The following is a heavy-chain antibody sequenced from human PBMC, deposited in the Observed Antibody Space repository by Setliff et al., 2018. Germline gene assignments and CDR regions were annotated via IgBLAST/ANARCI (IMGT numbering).Heavy chain of an antibody. CDR3: ARGMVKGGYNYWTFDF. CDR2: IYYSGNT. Sequence: ASETLSLTCTVSGGSISSRNYYWGWIRQPPGKGLEWIGSIYYSGNTYYNPSLKSRVTTSVDTSKNQFSLKLSSVTAADTAVYYCARGMVKGGYNYWTFDFWGHGLLVTVSS. J-gene: IGHJ4*01. D-gene: IGHD3-3*01. CDR1: GGSISSRNYY. V-gene: IGHV4-39*07.